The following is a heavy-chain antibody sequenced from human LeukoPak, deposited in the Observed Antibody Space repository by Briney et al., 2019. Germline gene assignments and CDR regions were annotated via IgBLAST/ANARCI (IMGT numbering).Heavy chain of an antibody. J-gene: IGHJ4*02. Sequence: SETLSLTCAVCGGSFSGYYWSWIRQPPGKGLEWIGEINHSGSINYNPSLKSRVTISVDTSKNQFSLKLSSVTAADTAVYYCARGTMTTVTYYFDYWGQGTLVTVSS. CDR3: ARGTMTTVTYYFDY. CDR2: INHSGSI. CDR1: GGSFSGYY. V-gene: IGHV4-34*01. D-gene: IGHD4-17*01.